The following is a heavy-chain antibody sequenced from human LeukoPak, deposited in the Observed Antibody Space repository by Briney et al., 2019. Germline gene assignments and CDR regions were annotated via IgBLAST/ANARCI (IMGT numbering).Heavy chain of an antibody. CDR2: IYPDDSDS. Sequence: GESLRISCKASGYSFDYYWIAWVRQMPGKGLEWMGIIYPDDSDSTYSPSFQGQVTISVDKSINTAYLQWSSLKASNTAIYYCARVGSVTNFGVVSYYFDYWGQGTLVTVSS. CDR1: GYSFDYYW. J-gene: IGHJ4*02. CDR3: ARVGSVTNFGVVSYYFDY. V-gene: IGHV5-51*01. D-gene: IGHD3-3*01.